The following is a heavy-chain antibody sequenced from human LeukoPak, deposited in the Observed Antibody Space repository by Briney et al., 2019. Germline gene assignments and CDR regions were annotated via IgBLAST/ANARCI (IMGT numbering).Heavy chain of an antibody. J-gene: IGHJ4*02. V-gene: IGHV3-30*18. CDR3: AKDLSSSWYFDY. D-gene: IGHD6-13*01. Sequence: GGSLRLSCAASAFTFSSYGIHWVRQAPGKGLEWVAVISYDGSNKYYADSVKGRFTISRDNSKNTLYLQMNSLRAEDTAVYYCAKDLSSSWYFDYWGQGTLVTVSS. CDR1: AFTFSSYG. CDR2: ISYDGSNK.